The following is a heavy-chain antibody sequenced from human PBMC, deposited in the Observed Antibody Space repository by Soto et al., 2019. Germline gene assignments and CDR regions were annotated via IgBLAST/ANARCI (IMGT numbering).Heavy chain of an antibody. CDR2: ISSSSSYI. D-gene: IGHD3-10*01. J-gene: IGHJ4*02. CDR3: ARDKSFGVMTKEFSFDY. V-gene: IGHV3-21*01. Sequence: ESGGGLVKPGGSLRLSCAASGFTFSSYSMNWVRQAPGKGLEWVSTISSSSSYIYYADSVKGRFTISRDNAKNSLYLQMNSLRAEDTAVYYRARDKSFGVMTKEFSFDYWGQGTLVTVSS. CDR1: GFTFSSYS.